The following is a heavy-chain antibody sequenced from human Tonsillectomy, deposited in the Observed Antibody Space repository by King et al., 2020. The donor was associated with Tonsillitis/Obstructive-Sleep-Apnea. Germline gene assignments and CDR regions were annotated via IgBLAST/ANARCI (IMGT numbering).Heavy chain of an antibody. CDR2: INPSDGIT. J-gene: IGHJ4*02. D-gene: IGHD2-15*01. V-gene: IGHV1-46*01. CDR1: GYTFTRNY. CDR3: VRDDKDGRHLDY. Sequence: QLVQSGAEVKKPGASVKVSCKASGYTFTRNYVHWVRQAPGQGLELMGIINPSDGITTYAQKFQGRVTMTSDTSTSTVKMELSSLRAEDTAVYYCVRDDKDGRHLDYWGQGSLVSVSS.